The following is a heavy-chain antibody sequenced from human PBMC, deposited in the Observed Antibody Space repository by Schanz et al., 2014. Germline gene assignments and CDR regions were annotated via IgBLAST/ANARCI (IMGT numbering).Heavy chain of an antibody. CDR2: ISASGGDI. D-gene: IGHD3-3*01. CDR3: VRDSFFAFDY. Sequence: ERLVESGGGVVQPGRSLRLSCAASEFTFSTDAMSWVRQDPGKGLEWLSVISASGGDIYYADSVKGRFTMSRDNAKNSVFLQMNSLRAEDTAVYYCVRDSFFAFDYWGQGTLVTVSS. J-gene: IGHJ4*02. CDR1: EFTFSTDA. V-gene: IGHV3-23*04.